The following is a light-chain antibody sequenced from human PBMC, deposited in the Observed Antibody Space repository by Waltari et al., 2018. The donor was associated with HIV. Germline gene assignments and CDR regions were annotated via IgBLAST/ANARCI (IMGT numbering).Light chain of an antibody. CDR1: RSNIGAGFF. V-gene: IGLV1-40*01. Sequence: QSALTQPPSVSGAPGQRVTISCPGHRSNIGAGFFVPWYQHLPGTAPKLLVYSDINRPSGVPDRFSGSKSGTSASLVITGLQAEDEADYYCQSYDSSLRASVFGGGTKLTVL. J-gene: IGLJ2*01. CDR2: SDI. CDR3: QSYDSSLRASV.